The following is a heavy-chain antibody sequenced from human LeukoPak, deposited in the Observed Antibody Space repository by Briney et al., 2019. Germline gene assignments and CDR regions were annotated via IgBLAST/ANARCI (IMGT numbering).Heavy chain of an antibody. CDR1: GGTFSSYA. CDR2: ISAFNGNT. CDR3: AREYCSGGACYGYFYYYMDV. J-gene: IGHJ6*03. D-gene: IGHD2-15*01. V-gene: IGHV1-18*01. Sequence: ASVKVSCKASGGTFSSYAISWVRQAPGQGLEWMGGISAFNGNTHYAQNLQGRVTMTTDTSTSTAYMELRSLRSDDTAVYYCAREYCSGGACYGYFYYYMDVWGKGTTVTVSS.